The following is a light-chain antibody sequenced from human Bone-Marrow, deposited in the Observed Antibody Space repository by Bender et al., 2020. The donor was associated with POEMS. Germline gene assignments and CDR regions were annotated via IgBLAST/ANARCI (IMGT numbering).Light chain of an antibody. V-gene: IGLV2-14*01. CDR3: CSFAGTYSPWV. J-gene: IGLJ3*02. Sequence: QSALTQPASVSGSPGQSITISCTGTSSDIGGYEYVSWYQQHPGKAPKLMIYDVSNRPSGVSNRFSGSKSGNTASLTISGLQAEDEADYYCCSFAGTYSPWVFGGGTKLTVL. CDR2: DVS. CDR1: SSDIGGYEY.